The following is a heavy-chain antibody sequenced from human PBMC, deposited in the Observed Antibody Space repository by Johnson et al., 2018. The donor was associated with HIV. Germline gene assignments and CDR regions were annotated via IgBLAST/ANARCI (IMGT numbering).Heavy chain of an antibody. Sequence: QVQLMESGGGVVQPGGSLRLSCVVSGFTFSNYWMHWVRQAPGKGLEWVAVIWYDGSNKYYADSVRGRFTISRDNSKNTLYVQMNSLKIEDTAVYFCTTDSGSYQGWSVFDIWGQGTMVIVSS. CDR2: IWYDGSNK. J-gene: IGHJ3*02. CDR3: TTDSGSYQGWSVFDI. V-gene: IGHV3-33*08. CDR1: GFTFSNYW. D-gene: IGHD1-26*01.